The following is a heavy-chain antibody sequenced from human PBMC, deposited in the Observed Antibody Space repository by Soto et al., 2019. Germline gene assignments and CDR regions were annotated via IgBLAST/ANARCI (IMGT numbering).Heavy chain of an antibody. Sequence: SETLSLTCTVSGGSISSYYWSWIRQPPGKGLEWIGYIYYSGSTNYNPSLKSRVTISVDTSKNQFSLKLSSVTAADTAVYYCARGRFDPWGQGTLVTVSS. D-gene: IGHD6-13*01. V-gene: IGHV4-59*01. CDR2: IYYSGST. CDR1: GGSISSYY. J-gene: IGHJ5*02. CDR3: ARGRFDP.